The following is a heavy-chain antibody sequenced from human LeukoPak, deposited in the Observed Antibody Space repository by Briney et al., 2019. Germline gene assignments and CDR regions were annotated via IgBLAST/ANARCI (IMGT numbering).Heavy chain of an antibody. J-gene: IGHJ5*02. CDR1: GGTFSSYA. CDR3: ARDRDYYGSGSYSSFDP. Sequence: SVKVSCKASGGTFSSYAISWVRQAPGQGLEWMGGIIPIFGTANYAQKFQGRVTITADESTSTAYMELSSLRSEDTAVCYCARDRDYYGSGSYSSFDPWGQGTLVTVSS. V-gene: IGHV1-69*13. CDR2: IIPIFGTA. D-gene: IGHD3-10*01.